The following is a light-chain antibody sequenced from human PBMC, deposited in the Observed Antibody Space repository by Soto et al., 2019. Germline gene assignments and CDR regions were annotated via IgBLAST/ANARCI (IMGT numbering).Light chain of an antibody. CDR1: QSLLYSNGYNY. CDR2: LGS. CDR3: MLALLSPQT. V-gene: IGKV2-28*01. Sequence: DLVMTQSPLSLPVTPGEPASISCRSSQSLLYSNGYNYLDWYLQKPGQSPQLLIYLGSIRASGVPVRFSGSGSVTYFTLKISRVEAEDFGVSFCMLALLSPQTFGQRTKVEIK. J-gene: IGKJ1*01.